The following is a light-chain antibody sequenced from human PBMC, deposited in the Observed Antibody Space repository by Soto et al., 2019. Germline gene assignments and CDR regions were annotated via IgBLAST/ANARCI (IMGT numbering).Light chain of an antibody. V-gene: IGKV1-5*03. Sequence: DIQMTQSPSTLSASVGDRVTITCRASQSVSTWLAWYQQKPGKVPKLLIYKAYSLESGVPSRFSWSGSGTEFTLTISSLQPDDFATYYCQQYNSNPLTFGGGTKVEIK. CDR3: QQYNSNPLT. CDR1: QSVSTW. J-gene: IGKJ4*01. CDR2: KAY.